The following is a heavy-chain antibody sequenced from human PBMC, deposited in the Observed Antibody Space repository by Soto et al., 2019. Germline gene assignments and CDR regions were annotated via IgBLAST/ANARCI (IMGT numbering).Heavy chain of an antibody. J-gene: IGHJ4*02. Sequence: QVQLVESGGGVVQPGRSLRLSCAASEFTFSSYGMHWVRQAPGKGLEWVAVIWYDGSNKYYADSVKGRFTISRDNSKNTLFLQMNSLRAEDTAVYYCAREDYGSGSFDYWGQGTLVTVSP. V-gene: IGHV3-33*01. D-gene: IGHD3-10*01. CDR2: IWYDGSNK. CDR1: EFTFSSYG. CDR3: AREDYGSGSFDY.